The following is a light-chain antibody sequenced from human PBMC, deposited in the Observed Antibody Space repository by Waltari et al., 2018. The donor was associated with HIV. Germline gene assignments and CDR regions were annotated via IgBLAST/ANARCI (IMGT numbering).Light chain of an antibody. CDR2: RNN. V-gene: IGLV1-44*01. CDR3: AAWDDALGGQGV. Sequence: QSVLTQPPSVSATPGQTVTTSCSGSNSNIARHALNWFQQLPGRAPKLLIDRNNNRPAGVPDRFSGSRSGTSASLAIRWLQAEDEADYYCAAWDDALGGQGVFGGGTKLTVL. J-gene: IGLJ3*02. CDR1: NSNIARHA.